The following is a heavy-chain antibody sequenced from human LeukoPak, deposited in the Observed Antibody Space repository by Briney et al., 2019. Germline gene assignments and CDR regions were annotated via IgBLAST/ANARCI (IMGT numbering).Heavy chain of an antibody. CDR1: GGSFSGYY. D-gene: IGHD2-2*01. CDR2: INHSGST. J-gene: IGHJ4*02. Sequence: SETLSLTCAAYGGSFSGYYWSWIRQPPGKGLEWIGEINHSGSTNYNPSLKSRVTISVDTSKNQFSLKLSSVTAADTAVYYCARETSKGYFDYWGQGTLVTVSS. CDR3: ARETSKGYFDY. V-gene: IGHV4-34*01.